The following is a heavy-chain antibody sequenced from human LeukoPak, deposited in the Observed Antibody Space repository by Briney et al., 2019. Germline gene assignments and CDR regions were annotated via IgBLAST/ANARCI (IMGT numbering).Heavy chain of an antibody. CDR2: ISSSGGST. CDR3: ARGHFGSYSTGAQGY. J-gene: IGHJ4*02. Sequence: PGGSLRLSCAASGFTFSSYAMSWVRQAPGKGLEWVSAISSSGGSTYYADSVKGRFTISRDNSKNTLYLQMKSLRAEDTAVYYCARGHFGSYSTGAQGYWGQGTLVTVSS. V-gene: IGHV3-23*01. D-gene: IGHD6-19*01. CDR1: GFTFSSYA.